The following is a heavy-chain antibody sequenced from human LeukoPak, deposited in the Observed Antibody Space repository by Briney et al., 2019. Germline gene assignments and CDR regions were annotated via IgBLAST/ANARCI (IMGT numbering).Heavy chain of an antibody. V-gene: IGHV1-69*04. Sequence: SVKVSCKASGGTSSNSPIMWVRQAPGQGLEWMGRIIPIFDKTDYAQKFQDRVTITADRLELRSLRSDDTAVYYCARGRSGSYYGFDIWGQGTTVTVSS. CDR1: GGTSSNSP. CDR3: ARGRSGSYYGFDI. J-gene: IGHJ3*02. CDR2: IIPIFDKT. D-gene: IGHD3-10*01.